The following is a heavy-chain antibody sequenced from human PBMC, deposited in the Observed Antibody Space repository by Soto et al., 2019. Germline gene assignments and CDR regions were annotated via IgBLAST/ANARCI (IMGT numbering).Heavy chain of an antibody. CDR1: GGPFSSYA. CDR2: IIPIFGTA. CDR3: ASYYSSSWYGVYYYYGMDV. V-gene: IGHV1-69*06. J-gene: IGHJ6*02. D-gene: IGHD6-13*01. Sequence: SVKVSCQASGGPFSSYAISWLRQSPGQGLEWMGGIIPIFGTANYAQKFQGRVTITADKSTSTAYMELSRLRSEDTAVYYCASYYSSSWYGVYYYYGMDVWGQGTTVTVSS.